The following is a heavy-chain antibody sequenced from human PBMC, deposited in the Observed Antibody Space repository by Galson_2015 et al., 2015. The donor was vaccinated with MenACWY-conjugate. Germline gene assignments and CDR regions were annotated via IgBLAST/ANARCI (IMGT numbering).Heavy chain of an antibody. V-gene: IGHV1-18*01. D-gene: IGHD2-2*01. CDR3: TRTTEDCTRTSCYDY. CDR2: LSPYGSNT. J-gene: IGHJ4*02. Sequence: SVKVSCKVTGYTFTTYGISWVRQAPGQGLEWMGWLSPYGSNTYYAQKFQGRVAVTADTSTSTAYMELRSLRSDDTAVYFCTRTTEDCTRTSCYDYWGQGTLVTVSS. CDR1: GYTFTTYG.